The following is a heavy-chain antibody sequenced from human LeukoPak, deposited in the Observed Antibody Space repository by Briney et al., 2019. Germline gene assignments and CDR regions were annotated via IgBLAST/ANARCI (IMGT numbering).Heavy chain of an antibody. J-gene: IGHJ4*02. Sequence: TGGSLRLSCSASGFTFSSYAMHWVRQAPGNGLEYVSAISSNGGSTYYADSVKGRFTISRDNYKNTLYLQMSSLRAEDTAVYYCVKDRGGYSYGFDYWGQGTLVTVSS. D-gene: IGHD5-18*01. CDR1: GFTFSSYA. CDR2: ISSNGGST. CDR3: VKDRGGYSYGFDY. V-gene: IGHV3-64D*06.